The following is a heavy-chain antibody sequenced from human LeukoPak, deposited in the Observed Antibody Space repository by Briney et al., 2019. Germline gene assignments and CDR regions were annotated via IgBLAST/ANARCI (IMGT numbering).Heavy chain of an antibody. CDR3: ARDTYYDILTGYLIRGAFDT. D-gene: IGHD3-9*01. J-gene: IGHJ3*02. V-gene: IGHV4-4*07. CDR1: GDSIGSYY. Sequence: PSETLSLTCTVSGDSIGSYYWSWIRQSAGKRLEWIGRMYSSGTTDYHPSLQSRVTMSIDTSKNQFSLKLNSVTAADTAVYYCARDTYYDILTGYLIRGAFDTWGLGTLVTVSS. CDR2: MYSSGTT.